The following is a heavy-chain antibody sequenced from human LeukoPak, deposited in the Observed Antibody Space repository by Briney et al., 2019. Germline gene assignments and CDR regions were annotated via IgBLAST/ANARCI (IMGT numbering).Heavy chain of an antibody. V-gene: IGHV3-11*01. J-gene: IGHJ6*02. CDR3: ATYSNIDYYYGIDV. D-gene: IGHD4-11*01. Sequence: GGSLRLSCAASGFTFSGYAMTWVRQAPGRGLEWLSYISSSGSNIYKADAVKGRFTISRDNAKNSLYLQMNSLRAEDTAVYYCATYSNIDYYYGIDVWGQGTTVSVSS. CDR1: GFTFSGYA. CDR2: ISSSGSNI.